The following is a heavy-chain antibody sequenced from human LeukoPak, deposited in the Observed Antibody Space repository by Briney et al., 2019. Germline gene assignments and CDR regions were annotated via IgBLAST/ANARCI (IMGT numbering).Heavy chain of an antibody. CDR2: IIPIFGTA. CDR1: GGTFSSYA. V-gene: IGHV1-69*05. D-gene: IGHD3-22*01. CDR3: ARDPPGYYDSSGYYFDY. Sequence: SVKVSCKASGGTFSSYAISWVRQAPGQGLEWMGGIIPIFGTANYAQKFQGRVTMTRDTSISTAYMELSRLRSDDTAVYYCARDPPGYYDSSGYYFDYWGQGTLVTVSS. J-gene: IGHJ4*02.